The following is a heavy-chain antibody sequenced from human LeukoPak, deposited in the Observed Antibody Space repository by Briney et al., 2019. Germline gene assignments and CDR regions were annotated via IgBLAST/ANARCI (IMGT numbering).Heavy chain of an antibody. D-gene: IGHD3-22*01. CDR2: ISNSRTTI. CDR1: GFTFSSYN. Sequence: PGGSLGLSCAASGFTFSSYNMNWVRQAPGKGLEWISYISNSRTTIYYADSVKGRFTISRDNAKSSLYLQMNSLRAEDTAVYYCARGAYYYEDWGQGTLVTVSS. V-gene: IGHV3-48*01. J-gene: IGHJ4*02. CDR3: ARGAYYYED.